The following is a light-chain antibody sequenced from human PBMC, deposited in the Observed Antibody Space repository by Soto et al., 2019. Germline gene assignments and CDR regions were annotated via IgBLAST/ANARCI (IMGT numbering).Light chain of an antibody. V-gene: IGKV1-39*01. J-gene: IGKJ1*01. Sequence: DIQMTQSPSTLSASVGDRVTITCRASQSISNYLNWYQQRPGKAPNLLIYAASSLQSGVPSRFSGSGSGTDFTLTISSLQPEDFATYYCQQSYSFPLTFGQGTKVDI. CDR1: QSISNY. CDR3: QQSYSFPLT. CDR2: AAS.